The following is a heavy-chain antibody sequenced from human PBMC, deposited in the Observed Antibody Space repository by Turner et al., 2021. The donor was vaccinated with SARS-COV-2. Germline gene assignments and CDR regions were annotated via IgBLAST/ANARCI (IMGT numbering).Heavy chain of an antibody. CDR3: ARHGFSGWDGGGMDV. CDR1: GGSISSYY. Sequence: QVQLQESGPGLVKPSETLSLTCTVSGGSISSYYWSWIRQPPGKGLAWIGYIHYSGSTNYNPSLKSRVTISVDTSKNQFSLKLSSVTAADTAVYYCARHGFSGWDGGGMDVWGQGTTVTVSS. V-gene: IGHV4-59*08. CDR2: IHYSGST. J-gene: IGHJ6*02. D-gene: IGHD6-19*01.